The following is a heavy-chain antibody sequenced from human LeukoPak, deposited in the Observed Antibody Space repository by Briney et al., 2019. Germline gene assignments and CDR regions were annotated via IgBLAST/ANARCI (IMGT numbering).Heavy chain of an antibody. V-gene: IGHV4-39*07. CDR3: AGDRDTAMVVTNLFDY. CDR1: GGSISSSSYY. D-gene: IGHD5-18*01. Sequence: SETLSLTCTVSGGSISSSSYYWGWLRQPPGKGLEWIGSIYYSGSTYYHPSLKSRVTISVDTSKNLFSLKLSSVTAADTAVYYCAGDRDTAMVVTNLFDYWGQGTLVTVSS. J-gene: IGHJ4*02. CDR2: IYYSGST.